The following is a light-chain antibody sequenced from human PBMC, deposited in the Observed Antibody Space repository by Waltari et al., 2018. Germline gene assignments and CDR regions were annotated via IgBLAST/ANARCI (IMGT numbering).Light chain of an antibody. CDR3: QQYNYWPWT. J-gene: IGKJ1*01. CDR1: QSLSST. V-gene: IGKV3D-15*01. Sequence: EIVMTQSPATLSVSPGESATLSCRASQSLSSTFAWYQQKPGQAPRLLIYSTSTRATGIPARFSGSGSGTEFTLTISNLQSEDFAIYYCQQYNYWPWTFGQGTRVEIK. CDR2: STS.